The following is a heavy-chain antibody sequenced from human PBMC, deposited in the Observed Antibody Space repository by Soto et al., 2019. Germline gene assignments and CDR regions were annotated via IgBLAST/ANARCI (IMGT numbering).Heavy chain of an antibody. V-gene: IGHV3-74*01. J-gene: IGHJ5*02. Sequence: LRLSCAASGFTFSYYWMHWVRQAPGQGLVWVSRIHSDGSSTTYADSVKGRFTISRDNAKNTLYLQMNSLRAEDTAVYYCVRTPVGTNNWFDPWGQGTLVTVSS. CDR1: GFTFSYYW. CDR3: VRTPVGTNNWFDP. D-gene: IGHD6-13*01. CDR2: IHSDGSST.